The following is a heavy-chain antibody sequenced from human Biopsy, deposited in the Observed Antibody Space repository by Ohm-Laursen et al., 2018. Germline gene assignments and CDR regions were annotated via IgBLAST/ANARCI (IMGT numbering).Heavy chain of an antibody. CDR3: ARNTGGYEDLYDFDD. Sequence: GASVKVSCKASGYSFTSYYMHWVRQAPGQGLEWMGMINPSGSTTSYPQIFQGRVTMTRDTSKSTVYMELSSLRSADTAVYFCARNTGGYEDLYDFDDWGQGTLVTVSS. CDR2: INPSGSTT. D-gene: IGHD6-19*01. V-gene: IGHV1-46*01. CDR1: GYSFTSYY. J-gene: IGHJ4*02.